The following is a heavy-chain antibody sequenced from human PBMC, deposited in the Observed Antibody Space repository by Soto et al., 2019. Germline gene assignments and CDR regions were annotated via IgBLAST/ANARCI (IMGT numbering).Heavy chain of an antibody. J-gene: IGHJ5*02. V-gene: IGHV3-48*03. CDR3: ARLIKTTARSHWFDP. Sequence: PGGSLRLSCAASGFTFSSYEMNWFRQAPGKGLEWVSYISSSGSTIYYADSVKGRFTISRDNAKNSLYLQMNSLRAEDTAVYYCARLIKTTARSHWFDPWGQGTLVTVSS. CDR1: GFTFSSYE. D-gene: IGHD4-17*01. CDR2: ISSSGSTI.